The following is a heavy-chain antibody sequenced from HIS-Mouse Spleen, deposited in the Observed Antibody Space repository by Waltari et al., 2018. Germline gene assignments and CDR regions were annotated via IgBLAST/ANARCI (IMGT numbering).Heavy chain of an antibody. CDR2: IHPSGST. J-gene: IGHJ1*01. CDR1: GGSFSGYY. Sequence: QVQLQQWGAGLLKPSETLSLTCAVYGGSFSGYYWSWIRQPPGKGLEWIGEIHPSGSTNYDPSLTSLVTISVDTSKNQFSLKLRAVTAADTAVYYCARAGFSSSWGEYFQHWGPGTLVTVSS. D-gene: IGHD6-13*01. V-gene: IGHV4-34*01. CDR3: ARAGFSSSWGEYFQH.